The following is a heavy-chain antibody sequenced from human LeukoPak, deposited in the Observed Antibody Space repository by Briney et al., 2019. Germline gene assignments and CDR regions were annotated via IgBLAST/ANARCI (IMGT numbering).Heavy chain of an antibody. CDR1: GFTFSSYA. J-gene: IGHJ6*02. CDR3: AGRGFIAAAGYFYYGMDV. CDR2: ISGSGGST. V-gene: IGHV3-23*01. Sequence: GGSLRLSCAASGFTFSSYAMSWVRQAPGKGLEWVSAISGSGGSTYYADSVKGRFTISRDNSKNTLYLQMNSLRAEDTAVYYCAGRGFIAAAGYFYYGMDVWGQGTTVTVSS. D-gene: IGHD6-13*01.